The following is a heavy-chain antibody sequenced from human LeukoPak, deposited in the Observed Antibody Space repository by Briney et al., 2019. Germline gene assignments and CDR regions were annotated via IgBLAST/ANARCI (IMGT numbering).Heavy chain of an antibody. CDR3: ARGPSGYHNT. CDR1: GFTFDDYA. V-gene: IGHV3-9*01. CDR2: INWNSGSI. Sequence: GGSLRLSCEASGFTFDDYAMHWVRHAPGKGLEWVSSINWNSGSIAYADSVKGRFTISRDNSKNTLYLQMNSLRAEDTAVYYCARGPSGYHNTGGEGTLVTVSS. J-gene: IGHJ4*02. D-gene: IGHD5-12*01.